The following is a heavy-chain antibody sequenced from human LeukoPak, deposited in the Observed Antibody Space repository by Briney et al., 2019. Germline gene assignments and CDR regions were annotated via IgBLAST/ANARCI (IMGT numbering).Heavy chain of an antibody. D-gene: IGHD5-12*01. CDR3: AREGSGDEPDMYYFDY. J-gene: IGHJ4*02. Sequence: SETLSLTCAVYGGSFSGYYWSWIRQPPGKGLEWIGEINHSGSTNYNPSLKSRVTISVDTSKNQFSLKLSSVTAADTAVYYCAREGSGDEPDMYYFDYWGQGTLVTVSS. CDR1: GGSFSGYY. V-gene: IGHV4-34*01. CDR2: INHSGST.